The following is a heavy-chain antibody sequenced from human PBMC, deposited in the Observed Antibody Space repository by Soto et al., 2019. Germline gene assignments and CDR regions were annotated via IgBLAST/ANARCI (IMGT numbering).Heavy chain of an antibody. CDR3: AHKGGGDRILDY. CDR1: GFSLSTRGVG. D-gene: IGHD3-16*01. CDR2: IYWDDDK. V-gene: IGHV2-5*02. J-gene: IGHJ4*02. Sequence: QITLKESGPTLVKPTQTLTLTCTFSGFSLSTRGVGVGWIRQPPGKALEWLAIIYWDDDKRYSPSLKSRLTLTKDTSKNQVVLKMTNMDPVDKAPYYCAHKGGGDRILDYWGQGTLVTVSS.